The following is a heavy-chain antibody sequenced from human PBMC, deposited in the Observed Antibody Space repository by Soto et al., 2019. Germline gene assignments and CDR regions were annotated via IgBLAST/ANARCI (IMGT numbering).Heavy chain of an antibody. D-gene: IGHD6-19*01. Sequence: PSETLSLTCTVSGGSISSYYWSWIRQPPGKGLEWIGYIYYSGSTNYNPSLKSRVTISVDTSKKQFSLNLSSVTAADTAVYYCARLFIGSGWSYLDYWGQGIQVTVSS. CDR1: GGSISSYY. J-gene: IGHJ4*02. CDR3: ARLFIGSGWSYLDY. CDR2: IYYSGST. V-gene: IGHV4-59*01.